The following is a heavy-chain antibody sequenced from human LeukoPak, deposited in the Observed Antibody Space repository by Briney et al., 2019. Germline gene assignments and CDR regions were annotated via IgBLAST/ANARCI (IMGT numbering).Heavy chain of an antibody. CDR1: GGSFSGYY. V-gene: IGHV4-34*01. Sequence: PSETLSLTCAVYGGSFSGYYWSWIRQPPGKGLEWIGEINHSGSTNYNPSLKSRVTISVDTSKNQFSLKLSSVTAADTAVYYCARGRLGHFDWLPLLDYWGQGTLVTVSS. CDR3: ARGRLGHFDWLPLLDY. CDR2: INHSGST. D-gene: IGHD3-9*01. J-gene: IGHJ4*02.